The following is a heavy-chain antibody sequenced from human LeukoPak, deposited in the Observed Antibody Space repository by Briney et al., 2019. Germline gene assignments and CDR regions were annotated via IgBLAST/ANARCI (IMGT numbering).Heavy chain of an antibody. J-gene: IGHJ4*02. D-gene: IGHD3-10*01. CDR1: GGTFSSYA. V-gene: IGHV1-69*04. CDR3: ARNHMVRGAPADY. CDR2: IIPILGIA. Sequence: ASVKVSCKASGGTFSSYAISWVRQAPGQGLEWMGRIIPILGIANYAQKFQGRVTITADKSTSTAYMELSSLRSEDTAVYYCARNHMVRGAPADYWGQGTLVTVSS.